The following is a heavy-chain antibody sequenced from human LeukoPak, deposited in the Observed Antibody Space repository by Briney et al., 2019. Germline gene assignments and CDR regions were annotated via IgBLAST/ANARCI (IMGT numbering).Heavy chain of an antibody. CDR1: GFTFSRYW. CDR2: IKSDGKT. J-gene: IGHJ1*01. D-gene: IGHD3-22*01. V-gene: IGHV3-74*01. CDR3: ASAPSEVGGYYPEYFRH. Sequence: PGGSLSLSCEASGFTFSRYWMHWVRQAPGKGPVWVSRIKSDGKTNYADSVKGRFTISRDNAKNTVSLQMDSLRAEDTGVYYCASAPSEVGGYYPEYFRHWGQGTLVTVSS.